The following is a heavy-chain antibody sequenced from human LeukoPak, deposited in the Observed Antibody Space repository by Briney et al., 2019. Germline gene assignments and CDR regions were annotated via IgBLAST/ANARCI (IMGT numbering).Heavy chain of an antibody. V-gene: IGHV3-30*02. CDR3: VKEELPRLWSLGY. J-gene: IGHJ4*02. CDR1: GFTFSSYG. D-gene: IGHD1-26*01. Sequence: GGSLRLSCAASGFTFSSYGMHWVRQAPAKGLEWVAFIRYDGINKYYTDAVKGRFTISRDNSKNTLYLQMNSLRPEDTAVYHCVKEELPRLWSLGYWGQGTLVTVSS. CDR2: IRYDGINK.